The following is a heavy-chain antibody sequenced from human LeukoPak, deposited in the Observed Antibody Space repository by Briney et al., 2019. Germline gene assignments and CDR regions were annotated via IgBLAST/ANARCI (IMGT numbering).Heavy chain of an antibody. Sequence: SETLSLTCAVYGGSFSGYYWSWIRQPPGEGLEWIGDINHSGSTNYNPSLKSRVTISVDTSRNQFSLKLTSVTAADTAIYYCARAVSGRFDYWGQGTLVTVSS. CDR3: ARAVSGRFDY. D-gene: IGHD6-19*01. CDR2: INHSGST. CDR1: GGSFSGYY. J-gene: IGHJ4*02. V-gene: IGHV4-34*01.